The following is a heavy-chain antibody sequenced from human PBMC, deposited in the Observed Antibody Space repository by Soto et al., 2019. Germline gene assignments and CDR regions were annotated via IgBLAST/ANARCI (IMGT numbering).Heavy chain of an antibody. Sequence: ASVKVSCKASGYTFTGYYMHRVRQAPGQGLEWMGWINPNSGGTNYAQKFQGWVTMTRDTSISTAYMELSRLRSDDTAVYYCARDRGVTATTNWFDPWGQGTLVTVSS. V-gene: IGHV1-2*04. J-gene: IGHJ5*02. CDR3: ARDRGVTATTNWFDP. CDR1: GYTFTGYY. D-gene: IGHD2-21*02. CDR2: INPNSGGT.